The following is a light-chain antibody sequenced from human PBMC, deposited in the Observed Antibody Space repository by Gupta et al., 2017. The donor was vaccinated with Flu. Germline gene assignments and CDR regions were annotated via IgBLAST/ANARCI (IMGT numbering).Light chain of an antibody. J-gene: IGKJ2*01. CDR3: QQYNNWPPYT. CDR1: QSVDNN. CDR2: GAS. Sequence: ATLSVSPGERATLSCRASQSVDNNLAWYQQKPGQPPRLLIYGASTRATGIPARFSGSGSGTEFTLTISSLQSEDFAVFYCQQYNNWPPYTFGQGTKLEI. V-gene: IGKV3-15*01.